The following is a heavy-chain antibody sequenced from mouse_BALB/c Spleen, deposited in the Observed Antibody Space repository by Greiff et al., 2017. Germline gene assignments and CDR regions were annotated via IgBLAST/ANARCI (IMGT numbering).Heavy chain of an antibody. D-gene: IGHD2-14*01. Sequence: EVMLVESGGDLVKPGGPLKLSCAASGFTFSSYGMSWVRQTPDKRLEWVATISSGGSYTYYPDSVKGRFTISRDNAKNTLYLQMSSLKSEDTAMYYCARHDDRYDGPYAMDYWGQGTSVTVSS. V-gene: IGHV5-6*01. CDR2: ISSGGSYT. J-gene: IGHJ4*01. CDR1: GFTFSSYG. CDR3: ARHDDRYDGPYAMDY.